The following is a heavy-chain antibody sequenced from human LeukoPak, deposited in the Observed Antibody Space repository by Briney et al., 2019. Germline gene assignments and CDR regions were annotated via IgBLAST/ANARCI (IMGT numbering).Heavy chain of an antibody. Sequence: SETLSLTCTVSGGSISSYYWSWIRQPPGKGLEWIGYIYYSGSTNYNPSLKSRVTISVDTSKNQFSLKLSSVTAADTAVYYCARIHSSGYYSRFDYWGQGTLVTVSS. CDR2: IYYSGST. CDR1: GGSISSYY. D-gene: IGHD3-22*01. CDR3: ARIHSSGYYSRFDY. V-gene: IGHV4-59*01. J-gene: IGHJ4*02.